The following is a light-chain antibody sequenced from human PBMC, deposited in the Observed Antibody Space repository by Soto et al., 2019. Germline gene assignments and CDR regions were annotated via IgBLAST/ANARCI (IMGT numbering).Light chain of an antibody. CDR2: NTN. CDR3: VLYMSSGAWV. CDR1: SGSVSTSNY. J-gene: IGLJ3*02. V-gene: IGLV8-61*01. Sequence: QTVVTQEPSFSVSPGRTVTLTCGLTSGSVSTSNYPSWYQQTPGQAPRTLIYNTNPPSSGVPDRFSGSILGNKAALTITGAQADDECDYYFVLYMSSGAWVFGGGTKLTVL.